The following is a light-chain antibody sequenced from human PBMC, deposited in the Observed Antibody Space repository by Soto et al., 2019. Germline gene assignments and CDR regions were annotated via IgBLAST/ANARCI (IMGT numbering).Light chain of an antibody. CDR3: QQDYNCPLT. CDR2: GAS. J-gene: IGKJ5*01. Sequence: VFMWAPGSLCLSRGERATLSWRASQSVSRYLAWYQQKPGLAPRLRIYGASTRATGIPAWFSGMCRGSGIGFSLTISSLQPEDFAAYYCQQDYNCPLTFGSGTRLEIK. V-gene: IGKV3D-15*02. CDR1: QSVSRY.